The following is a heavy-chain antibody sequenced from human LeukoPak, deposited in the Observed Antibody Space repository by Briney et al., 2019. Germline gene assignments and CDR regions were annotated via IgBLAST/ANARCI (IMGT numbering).Heavy chain of an antibody. V-gene: IGHV4-34*01. J-gene: IGHJ4*02. Sequence: SETLSLTCAVYGGSFSGYYWSWIRQPPGKGLEWIGEINHSGSTNYNPSLKSRVTISVDTSKNQFSLKLSSVTAADTAVYYCARLFSSYDSSGYYYYWGQGTLVTVSS. CDR1: GGSFSGYY. CDR2: INHSGST. CDR3: ARLFSSYDSSGYYYY. D-gene: IGHD3-22*01.